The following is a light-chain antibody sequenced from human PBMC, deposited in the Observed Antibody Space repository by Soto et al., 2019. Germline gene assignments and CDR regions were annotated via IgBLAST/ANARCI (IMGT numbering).Light chain of an antibody. CDR2: DAS. J-gene: IGKJ4*01. V-gene: IGKV3-11*01. CDR1: QSVSSY. CDR3: QQRSNWPLT. Sequence: EIVLTQSPATLSLSPGERATLSCRASQSVSSYLAWYQQKPGQAPRLLIYDASNRATGIPARFSGSGSGTDFTLTLSSLEPEDFAVYYYQQRSNWPLTFGGGTKVEIK.